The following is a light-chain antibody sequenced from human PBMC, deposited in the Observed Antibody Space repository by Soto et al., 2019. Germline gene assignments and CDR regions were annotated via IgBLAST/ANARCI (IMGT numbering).Light chain of an antibody. Sequence: NFMLTQPHSVSESPGKTATISCTGSSGSIASNYVQWYQQRPGSAPTTIIYEDNQRPSGVPDRFSGSIDSSSNSASLTISGLKTEDEADDYCQSYDTTNQAVVFGGGTKLTVL. J-gene: IGLJ2*01. CDR1: SGSIASNY. V-gene: IGLV6-57*02. CDR2: EDN. CDR3: QSYDTTNQAVV.